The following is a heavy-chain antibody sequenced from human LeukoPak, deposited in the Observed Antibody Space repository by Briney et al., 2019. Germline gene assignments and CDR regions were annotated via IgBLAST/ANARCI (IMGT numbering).Heavy chain of an antibody. D-gene: IGHD6-19*01. J-gene: IGHJ4*02. CDR1: GFTFSSYS. Sequence: GGSLRLSCAASGFTFSSYSMNWVRQAPGKGLEWISYISSKSYTTYYADSVKGRFTISRDNVENSLSLQMNSLRAEDTAVYYCARDEGVAGYVIGYWGQGTLVTVSS. CDR2: ISSKSYTT. CDR3: ARDEGVAGYVIGY. V-gene: IGHV3-48*04.